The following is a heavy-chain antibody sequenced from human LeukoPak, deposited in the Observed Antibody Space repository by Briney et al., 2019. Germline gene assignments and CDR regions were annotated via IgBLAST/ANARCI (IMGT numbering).Heavy chain of an antibody. CDR3: ARGVKGYCSGGSCSSTLGY. CDR1: GFTFSSYG. Sequence: GGSLRLSCAASGFTFSSYGMHWARQAPGKGLEWVAVIWYDGSNKYYADSVKGRFTISRDNSKNTLYLQMNSLRAEDTAVYYCARGVKGYCSGGSCSSTLGYWGQGTLVTVSS. D-gene: IGHD2-15*01. CDR2: IWYDGSNK. J-gene: IGHJ4*02. V-gene: IGHV3-33*01.